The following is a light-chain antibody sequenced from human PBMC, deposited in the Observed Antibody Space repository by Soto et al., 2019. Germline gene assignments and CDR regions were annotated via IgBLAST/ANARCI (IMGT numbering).Light chain of an antibody. CDR1: QTIITW. CDR3: QHYNSYSEA. CDR2: DAS. V-gene: IGKV1-5*01. J-gene: IGKJ1*01. Sequence: DIQVTQSPPTLSASLGDRVTITCRAGQTIITWMAWYQQKPGKAPKLLVYDASTLQSGVASRFSGSGSGTEFTLTISSLQPDDFATYYCQHYNSYSEAFGQGTKVDI.